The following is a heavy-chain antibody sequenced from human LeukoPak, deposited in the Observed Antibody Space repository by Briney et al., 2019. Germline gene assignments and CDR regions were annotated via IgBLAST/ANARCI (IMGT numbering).Heavy chain of an antibody. D-gene: IGHD4-17*01. CDR1: GFTVSSNY. CDR2: IYSGGST. J-gene: IGHJ6*03. V-gene: IGHV3-66*02. CDR3: ARETPEDYGDLIRDYYYMDV. Sequence: PGGSLRLSCAASGFTVSSNYMSWVRQAPGKGLEWVSVIYSGGSTYYADSVKGRFTISRDNSKNTPYLQMNSLRAEDTAVYYCARETPEDYGDLIRDYYYMDVWGKGTTVTVSS.